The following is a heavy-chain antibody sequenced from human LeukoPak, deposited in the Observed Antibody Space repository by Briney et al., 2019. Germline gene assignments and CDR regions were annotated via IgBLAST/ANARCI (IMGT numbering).Heavy chain of an antibody. V-gene: IGHV4-61*01. CDR1: GGSVSSGSYY. J-gene: IGHJ6*02. CDR2: IYYSGST. Sequence: PSETLSLTCTVSGGSVSSGSYYWSWIRQPPGKGLEWIGYIYYSGSTNYNPSLKSRVTISVDTSKNQFSLKLNSVTAADTAVYYCARDPTNYYYYGMDVWGQGTTVTVSS. CDR3: ARDPTNYYYYGMDV.